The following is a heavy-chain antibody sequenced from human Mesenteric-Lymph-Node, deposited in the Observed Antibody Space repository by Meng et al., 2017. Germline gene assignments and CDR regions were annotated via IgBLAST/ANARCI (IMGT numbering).Heavy chain of an antibody. CDR3: ARDLGSIAALGY. V-gene: IGHV4-61*01. D-gene: IGHD6-6*01. CDR2: ISYSGST. Sequence: QGQLQEPCPGLVEPAETLSLTCTVSGGSVSSGSYYWSWIRQPPGKGLEWIGYISYSGSTNYNPSLRSRVTISVDTSKNQFSPRLNSVTAADTAVYYCARDLGSIAALGYWGQGTLVTVFS. J-gene: IGHJ4*02. CDR1: GGSVSSGSYY.